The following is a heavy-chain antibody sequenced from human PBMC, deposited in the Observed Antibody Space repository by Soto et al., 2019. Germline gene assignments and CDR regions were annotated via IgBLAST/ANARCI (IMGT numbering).Heavy chain of an antibody. CDR3: ARGWNDFPH. CDR2: IIPISGTA. CDR1: GGTFSNYV. Sequence: QVQLVQSGAEVKKPGSSVKVSCKASGGTFSNYVITWVRQAPGQGLECMGGIIPISGTANYAQKFQGRVTITADEHTSTVYMELSSLRSEDTAVYYCARGWNDFPHWGQGTLVTVS. J-gene: IGHJ1*01. D-gene: IGHD1-1*01. V-gene: IGHV1-69*01.